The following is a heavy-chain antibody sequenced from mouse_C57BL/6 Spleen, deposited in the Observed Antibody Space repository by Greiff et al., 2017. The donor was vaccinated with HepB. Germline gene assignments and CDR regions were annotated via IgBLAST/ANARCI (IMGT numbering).Heavy chain of an antibody. CDR3: AREENYGSPFALDY. D-gene: IGHD1-1*01. Sequence: QVQLQQSGAELARPGASVKLSCKASGYTFTSYGISWVKQRTGQGLEWIGEIYPRSGNTYYNEKFKGKATLTADKSSSTAYMELRSLTSADSAVYFCAREENYGSPFALDYWGQGTSVTVSS. V-gene: IGHV1-81*01. CDR2: IYPRSGNT. CDR1: GYTFTSYG. J-gene: IGHJ4*01.